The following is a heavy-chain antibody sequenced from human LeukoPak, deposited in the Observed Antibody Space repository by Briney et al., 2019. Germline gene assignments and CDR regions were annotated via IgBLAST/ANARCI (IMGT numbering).Heavy chain of an antibody. CDR2: INPNTGAT. J-gene: IGHJ3*01. V-gene: IGHV1-2*02. CDR3: ARTWEVEGIDL. D-gene: IGHD1-26*01. Sequence: GASVKVSCKASGYSFTAFYIHWVRQAPGQGLEWMGWINPNTGATNLAQRFQDRVTMTRDTSSSTAYMELRSLTSDDTAVYYCARTWEVEGIDLWGRGTLVTVSS. CDR1: GYSFTAFY.